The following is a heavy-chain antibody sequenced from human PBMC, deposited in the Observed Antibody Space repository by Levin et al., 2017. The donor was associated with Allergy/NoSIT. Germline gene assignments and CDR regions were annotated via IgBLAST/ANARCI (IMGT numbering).Heavy chain of an antibody. CDR2: INSDGIST. CDR3: ARDHPTSNYGMDV. Sequence: GGSLRLSCAASGFSFRTYWMNWVRQAPGKGLVWVARINSDGISTTYADSVKGRFTVSRDNAKNTLYLQMNSLRAEDTAVSYSARDHPTSNYGMDVWGQGTTVTVSS. V-gene: IGHV3-74*01. D-gene: IGHD2-2*01. CDR1: GFSFRTYW. J-gene: IGHJ6*02.